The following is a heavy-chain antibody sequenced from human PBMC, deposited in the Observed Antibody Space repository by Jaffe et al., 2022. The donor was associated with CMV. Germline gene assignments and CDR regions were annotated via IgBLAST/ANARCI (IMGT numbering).Heavy chain of an antibody. CDR2: IDPSDSYT. D-gene: IGHD5-18*01. J-gene: IGHJ6*03. CDR3: ARLRGPRIQLWPPDYYYYMDV. V-gene: IGHV5-10-1*03. Sequence: EVQLVQSGAEVKKPGESLRISCKGSGYSFTSYWISWVRQMPGKGLEWMGRIDPSDSYTNYSPSFQGHVTISADKSISTAYLQWSSLKASDTAMYYCARLRGPRIQLWPPDYYYYMDVWGKGTTVTVSS. CDR1: GYSFTSYW.